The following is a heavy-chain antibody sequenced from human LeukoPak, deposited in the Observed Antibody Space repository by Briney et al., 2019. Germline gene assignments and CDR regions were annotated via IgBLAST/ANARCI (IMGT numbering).Heavy chain of an antibody. CDR2: IDPSGGST. J-gene: IGHJ4*02. Sequence: GASVKVSCKASGYTFTSYYMHWVRQGPGQGLEWMGIIDPSGGSTSYAQKFQGRVTMTRDMSTSTVYMELSSLRSEDTAVYYCARDRRFGGPAYYFDYWGQGTLVTVSS. CDR3: ARDRRFGGPAYYFDY. CDR1: GYTFTSYY. D-gene: IGHD2-15*01. V-gene: IGHV1-46*01.